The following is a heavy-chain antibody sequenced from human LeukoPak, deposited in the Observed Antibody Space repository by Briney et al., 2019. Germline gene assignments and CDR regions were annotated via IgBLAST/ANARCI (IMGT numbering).Heavy chain of an antibody. CDR3: ARARNDYDSNGFSALDY. J-gene: IGHJ4*02. V-gene: IGHV3-33*01. Sequence: GGSLRLSCAASGFTFSSYGMHWVRQAPGKGPEWVAGIWYDGSNKNYADSVKGRFTVSRDNSKNTLYLQMNSLTVEDTAVYYCARARNDYDSNGFSALDYWGQGTLVTISS. CDR1: GFTFSSYG. D-gene: IGHD3-22*01. CDR2: IWYDGSNK.